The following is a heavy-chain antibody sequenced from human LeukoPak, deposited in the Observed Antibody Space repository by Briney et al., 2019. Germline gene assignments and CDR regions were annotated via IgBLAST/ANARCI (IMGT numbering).Heavy chain of an antibody. CDR2: ISSSSSYI. J-gene: IGHJ4*02. CDR1: GFTFSSHS. V-gene: IGHV3-21*04. D-gene: IGHD2-2*01. CDR3: ARYCSSTSCPYYFDY. Sequence: GGSLRLSCAASGFTFSSHSMNWVRQAPGKGLEWVSSISSSSSYIYYADSVKGRFTISRDNAKNSLYLQMNSLRAEDTAVYYCARYCSSTSCPYYFDYWGQGTLVTVSS.